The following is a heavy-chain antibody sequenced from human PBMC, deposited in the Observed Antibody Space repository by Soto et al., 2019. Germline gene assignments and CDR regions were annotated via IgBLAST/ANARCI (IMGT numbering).Heavy chain of an antibody. D-gene: IGHD2-2*03. Sequence: EVQVVESGGGLVQPGGSLRLSCAASGFTFSRYGMNWVRQAPGKGLEWVAYISSSSSTIYYADSVKGRFTISRDNAKNSLYLQMNSLRDEDTAVYYCARDGYCVSTTCYFLPDVWGQGTTLTVSS. CDR2: ISSSSSTI. CDR3: ARDGYCVSTTCYFLPDV. V-gene: IGHV3-48*02. CDR1: GFTFSRYG. J-gene: IGHJ6*02.